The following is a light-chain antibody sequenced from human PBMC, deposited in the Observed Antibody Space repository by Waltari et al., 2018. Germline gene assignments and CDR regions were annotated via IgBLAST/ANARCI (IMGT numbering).Light chain of an antibody. CDR3: QHYLRLPVT. CDR1: QSVTRA. J-gene: IGKJ1*01. Sequence: EIVLTQSPGTLSLSPGESATLSCRTSQSVTRALAWYKQKPGQAPSLLIYGASNRATGIPDRFSGSGSGTDFSLTISSLEPEDFAVYYCQHYLRLPVTFGQGTKVEVK. CDR2: GAS. V-gene: IGKV3-20*01.